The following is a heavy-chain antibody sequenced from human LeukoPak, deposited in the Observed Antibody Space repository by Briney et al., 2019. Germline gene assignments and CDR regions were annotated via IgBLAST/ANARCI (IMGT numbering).Heavy chain of an antibody. CDR3: VRVGVVRGVISHFDY. CDR2: IYYSGST. D-gene: IGHD3-10*01. J-gene: IGHJ4*02. Sequence: PSQTLSLTRIVSGGSISNGDYYWSWIRQPPGKGLEWIGYIYYSGSTYYNPSLKSGVTISVDTSKNQFSLKLSSVTAADTAVYYCVRVGVVRGVISHFDYWGQGTLVTVSS. V-gene: IGHV4-30-4*01. CDR1: GGSISNGDYY.